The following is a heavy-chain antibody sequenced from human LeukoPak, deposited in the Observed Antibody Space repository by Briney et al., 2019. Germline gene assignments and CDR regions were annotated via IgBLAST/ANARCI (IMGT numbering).Heavy chain of an antibody. CDR3: ARLDYYDSSGQVIDY. D-gene: IGHD3-22*01. J-gene: IGHJ4*02. CDR2: IYTSGST. V-gene: IGHV4-4*07. Sequence: PSETLSLTCTVSGGSISSYYWSCIRQPAGKGLDWIGRIYTSGSTNYNPSLKSRVTMSVATSKNQFSLKLSSVTAADTAVYYCARLDYYDSSGQVIDYWGQGTLVTVSS. CDR1: GGSISSYY.